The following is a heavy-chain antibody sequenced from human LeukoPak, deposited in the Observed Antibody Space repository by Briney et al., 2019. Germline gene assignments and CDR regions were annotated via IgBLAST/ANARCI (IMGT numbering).Heavy chain of an antibody. Sequence: GGSLRLSCAASGFTFSSYGMHWVRQAPGKGLEWVAVIWYDGNNKYYADSVKGRFTISRDNSKNTLYLQMNSLRAEDTAVYYCARVRDSSGYWGFDYWGQGTLVTVSS. V-gene: IGHV3-33*01. CDR2: IWYDGNNK. CDR1: GFTFSSYG. D-gene: IGHD3-22*01. CDR3: ARVRDSSGYWGFDY. J-gene: IGHJ4*02.